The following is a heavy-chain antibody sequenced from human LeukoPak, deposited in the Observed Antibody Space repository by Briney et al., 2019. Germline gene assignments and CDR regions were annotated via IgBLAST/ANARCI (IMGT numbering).Heavy chain of an antibody. J-gene: IGHJ4*02. Sequence: SETLSLTCTVSGGSISSSSYYWGWIRQPPGKGLEWIGSIYYSGSTYYNPSLKSRVTISVDTSKNQFSLKLCSVTAADTAVYYCARKVAVAGTISYYFDYWGQGTLVTVSS. CDR1: GGSISSSSYY. V-gene: IGHV4-39*01. D-gene: IGHD6-19*01. CDR2: IYYSGST. CDR3: ARKVAVAGTISYYFDY.